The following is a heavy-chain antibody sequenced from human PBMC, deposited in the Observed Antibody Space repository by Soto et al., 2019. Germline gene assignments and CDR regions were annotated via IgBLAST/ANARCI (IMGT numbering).Heavy chain of an antibody. CDR2: INAGNGNT. CDR1: GYTFTSYA. CDR3: ARDGFRTTVTTCFDY. V-gene: IGHV1-3*01. J-gene: IGHJ4*02. Sequence: QVQLVQSGAEVKKPGASVKVSCKASGYTFTSYAMHWVRQAPGQRLEWMGWINAGNGNTKYSQKFQGRGTITRDISASTAYMELGSLRSEDTPVYYCARDGFRTTVTTCFDYWGQGTLVTVSS. D-gene: IGHD4-17*01.